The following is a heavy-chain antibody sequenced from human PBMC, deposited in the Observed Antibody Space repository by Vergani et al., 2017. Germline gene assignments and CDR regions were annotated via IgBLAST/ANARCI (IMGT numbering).Heavy chain of an antibody. Sequence: QVQLQQWGAGLLKPSETLSLTCAVYGGSFSGYYWSWIRQPPGKGLEWIGEINHSGSTNYNPSLKSRVTISVDTSKNQFSLKLSSVTAADTAAYYCASGYCSGGSCYRGGGYWGQGTLVTVSS. J-gene: IGHJ4*02. CDR2: INHSGST. D-gene: IGHD2-15*01. CDR3: ASGYCSGGSCYRGGGY. V-gene: IGHV4-34*01. CDR1: GGSFSGYY.